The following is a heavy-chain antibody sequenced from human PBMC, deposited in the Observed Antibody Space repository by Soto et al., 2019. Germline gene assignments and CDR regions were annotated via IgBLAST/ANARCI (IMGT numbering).Heavy chain of an antibody. CDR1: GGSITDNHW. CDR3: ASLQTTASAFDY. V-gene: IGHV4-4*02. D-gene: IGHD6-13*01. Sequence: QMQLQESGPGLVKPSGTLSLTCAMSGGSITDNHWWTWVRQAPGKGLEWIGEIYQSGTSFYNPSLRSRTTISVDKSKNQFSLKLSSVTSADTAFYHCASLQTTASAFDYWGQGTLVNVPS. J-gene: IGHJ4*02. CDR2: IYQSGTS.